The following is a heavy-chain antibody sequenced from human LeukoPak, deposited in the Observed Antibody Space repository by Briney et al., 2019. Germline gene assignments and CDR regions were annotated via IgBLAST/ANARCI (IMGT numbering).Heavy chain of an antibody. CDR3: AKDRRACSSSSCYYRFDY. CDR2: ISDSGGST. CDR1: EFTFSSYA. J-gene: IGHJ4*02. Sequence: GGSLRLSCAASEFTFSSYAMSWVRQAPGKGLEWVSAISDSGGSTDYADSVKGRFTISRDNSKNTVYLQMNSLRAEDTAVYYSAKDRRACSSSSCYYRFDYWGQGTLVTVSS. D-gene: IGHD2-2*01. V-gene: IGHV3-23*01.